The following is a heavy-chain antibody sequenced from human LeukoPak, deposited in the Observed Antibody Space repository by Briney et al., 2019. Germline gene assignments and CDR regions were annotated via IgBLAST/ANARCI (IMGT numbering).Heavy chain of an antibody. CDR2: ISSSSSYI. CDR3: ARAPGYRGFLDY. CDR1: GFTFSSYS. D-gene: IGHD5-18*01. Sequence: GGSLRLSCAASGFTFSSYSMNWVRQAPGKGLEWVSFISSSSSYIYYVDSVKGRFTISRDNAKNSLYLQMNSLRAEDTAVYYCARAPGYRGFLDYWGQGNLVTVSS. V-gene: IGHV3-21*01. J-gene: IGHJ4*02.